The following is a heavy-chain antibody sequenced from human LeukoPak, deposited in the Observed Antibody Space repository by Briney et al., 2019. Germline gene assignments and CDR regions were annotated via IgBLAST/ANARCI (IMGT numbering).Heavy chain of an antibody. CDR2: FDPEEGET. V-gene: IGHV1-24*01. J-gene: IGHJ6*03. Sequence: ASVKVSCKVSGYTLTELSMHWVRQAPGKGLEWMGGFDPEEGETIYAQKFQGRVTMTEDTSTDTAYMELSSLRSEDTAVYYCAAGRNTDPEYYYYMDVWGKGTTVTVSS. CDR3: AAGRNTDPEYYYYMDV. CDR1: GYTLTELS.